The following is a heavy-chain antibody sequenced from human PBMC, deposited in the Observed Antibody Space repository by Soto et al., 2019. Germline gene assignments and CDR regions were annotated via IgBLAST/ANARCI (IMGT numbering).Heavy chain of an antibody. J-gene: IGHJ1*01. CDR1: GFTFRSYV. V-gene: IGHV3-30*19. CDR2: TSYDGSDK. D-gene: IGHD3-16*01. Sequence: QVQLVESGGGVVQPGTSLRVSCVGSGFTFRSYVIHWVRQAPGKGLEWVALTSYDGSDKYYGDSVRGRFTISRDNSRNTVDLKRESLTLEDTAIYCCAGWGTTGGLDVWGQGTLVSVSS. CDR3: AGWGTTGGLDV.